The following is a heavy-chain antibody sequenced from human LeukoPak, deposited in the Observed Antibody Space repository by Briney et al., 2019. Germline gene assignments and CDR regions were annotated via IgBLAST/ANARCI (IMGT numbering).Heavy chain of an antibody. J-gene: IGHJ6*03. V-gene: IGHV3-21*01. CDR3: ARDEWFGDLLYPYYYYYMGV. CDR1: GFTFSSYS. CDR2: ISSSSSYI. D-gene: IGHD3-10*01. Sequence: PGGSLRLSCAASGFTFSSYSMNWVRQAPGKGVEWVSSISSSSSYIYYADSVKGRFTISRDNAKNSLYLQMNSLRAEDTAVYYCARDEWFGDLLYPYYYYYMGVCGKGTTVTVSS.